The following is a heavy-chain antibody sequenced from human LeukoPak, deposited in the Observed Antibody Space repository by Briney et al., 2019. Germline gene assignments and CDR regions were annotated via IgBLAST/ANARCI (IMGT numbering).Heavy chain of an antibody. CDR1: GFTFSSYS. D-gene: IGHD3-10*02. Sequence: GGSLRLSCAASGFTFSSYSMNWVRQAPGKGLEWVAYISSSGSTIYYADSVKGRFTISRDNAKNSLYLQINSLRAEDTAVYYCAELGITMIGGGWGKGATGTISS. J-gene: IGHJ6*04. V-gene: IGHV3-48*04. CDR2: ISSSGSTI. CDR3: AELGITMIGGG.